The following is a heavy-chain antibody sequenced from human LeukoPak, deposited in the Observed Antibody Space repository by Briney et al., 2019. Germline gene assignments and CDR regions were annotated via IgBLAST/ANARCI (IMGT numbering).Heavy chain of an antibody. CDR3: ARGAVADYMDV. J-gene: IGHJ6*03. CDR2: IYHSGST. V-gene: IGHV4-38-2*01. Sequence: SETLSLTCAVSGYSISSGYYWGWIRQPPGKGLEWIGSIYHSGSTYYHPSLKSRVTISVDTSKNQFSLKLSSVTAADTAVYYCARGAVADYMDVWGKGTTVTVSS. D-gene: IGHD6-19*01. CDR1: GYSISSGYY.